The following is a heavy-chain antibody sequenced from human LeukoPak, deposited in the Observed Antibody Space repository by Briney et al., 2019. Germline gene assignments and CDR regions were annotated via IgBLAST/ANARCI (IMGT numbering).Heavy chain of an antibody. V-gene: IGHV3-48*01. Sequence: GGSLRLSCGASGLIFSTYSMNWLRQAPGKGLEWVSYISGSGTTISYADSVKGRFTISRDNAEKSLYLQMSSLSAEDTAVYYCARSDGFDIWGQGTMVTVSS. CDR1: GLIFSTYS. CDR2: ISGSGTTI. CDR3: ARSDGFDI. J-gene: IGHJ3*02.